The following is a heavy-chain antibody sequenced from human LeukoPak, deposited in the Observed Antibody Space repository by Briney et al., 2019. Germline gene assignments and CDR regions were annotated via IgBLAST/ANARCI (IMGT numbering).Heavy chain of an antibody. D-gene: IGHD3-9*01. CDR1: GLTFDDYA. V-gene: IGHV3-43*02. CDR3: AQDIGDFDVLTAYYGFDH. CDR2: ISADGDKT. Sequence: GGSLRLSCAASGLTFDDYAMHWVRQAPGKGLEWVSLISADGDKTYYADSVKGRFTISRDDSKTSLYLQMNSLRTEDTALYYCAQDIGDFDVLTAYYGFDHRGPGTLVTVSS. J-gene: IGHJ4*02.